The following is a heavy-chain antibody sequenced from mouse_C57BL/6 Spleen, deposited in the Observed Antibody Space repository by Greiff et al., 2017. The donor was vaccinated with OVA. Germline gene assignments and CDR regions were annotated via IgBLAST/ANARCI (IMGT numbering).Heavy chain of an antibody. CDR2: INPYNGDT. D-gene: IGHD2-9*01. CDR3: ARPTMVRGAMDY. V-gene: IGHV1-20*01. J-gene: IGHJ4*01. Sequence: VQLQQSGPELVKPGDSVKISCKASGYSFTGYFMNWVMQSHGKSLEWIGRINPYNGDTFYNQKFKGKATLTVDKSSSTAHMELRSLTSEDSAVYYCARPTMVRGAMDYWGQGTSVTVSS. CDR1: GYSFTGYF.